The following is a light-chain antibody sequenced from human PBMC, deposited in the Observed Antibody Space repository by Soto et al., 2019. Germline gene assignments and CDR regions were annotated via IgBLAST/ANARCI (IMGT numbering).Light chain of an antibody. Sequence: QSALTQPPSASGSPGQSVTISCTGTSSDVGGYNYVSWYQQHPGKAPKLMIYEVSNRPSGVSNRFSGSKSGNTASLTISGLQAEDEADYYCSSYTSSSTPVFGGGTQLTVL. CDR3: SSYTSSSTPV. CDR1: SSDVGGYNY. V-gene: IGLV2-14*01. CDR2: EVS. J-gene: IGLJ2*01.